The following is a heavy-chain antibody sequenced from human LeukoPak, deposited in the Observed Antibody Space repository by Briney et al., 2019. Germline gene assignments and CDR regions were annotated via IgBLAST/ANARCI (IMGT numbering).Heavy chain of an antibody. CDR1: GYTFTSYY. CDR2: INPSGGST. V-gene: IGHV1-46*01. Sequence: ASVKVSRKASGYTFTSYYMHWVRQAPGQGLEWMGIINPSGGSTSYAQKFQGRVTMTRDTSTSTVYMELSSLGSEDTAVYYCATNNYYGSGSYYAKTAHGMDVWGQGTTVTVSS. CDR3: ATNNYYGSGSYYAKTAHGMDV. D-gene: IGHD3-10*01. J-gene: IGHJ6*02.